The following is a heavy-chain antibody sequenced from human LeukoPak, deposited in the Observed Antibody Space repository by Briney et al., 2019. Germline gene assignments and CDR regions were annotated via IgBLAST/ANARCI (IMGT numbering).Heavy chain of an antibody. CDR3: AREDYGGLFDY. CDR2: ISSSSSTI. Sequence: GGTLRLSCAASGFTFSSYSMNWVRQAPGKGLEWVSFISSSSSTIYYADSVKGRFTISRDNAKNSLYLQMNSLRAEDTAVYYCAREDYGGLFDYWGQGTLVTVSS. D-gene: IGHD4-23*01. CDR1: GFTFSSYS. J-gene: IGHJ4*02. V-gene: IGHV3-48*01.